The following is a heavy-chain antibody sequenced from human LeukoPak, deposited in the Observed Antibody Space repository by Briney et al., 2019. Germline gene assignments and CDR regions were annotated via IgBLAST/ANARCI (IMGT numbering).Heavy chain of an antibody. D-gene: IGHD1-1*01. CDR3: ARGTGTSDY. CDR2: IYDNGST. V-gene: IGHV4-61*01. Sequence: PSETLSLTCTVSGGSISSSSYYWSWIRQPPGKGLEWIGYIYDNGSTNYNPSLKSRVTISVDTSKNQFSLNLSSVTAADTAVYYCARGTGTSDYWGQGTLVTVSS. J-gene: IGHJ4*02. CDR1: GGSISSSSYY.